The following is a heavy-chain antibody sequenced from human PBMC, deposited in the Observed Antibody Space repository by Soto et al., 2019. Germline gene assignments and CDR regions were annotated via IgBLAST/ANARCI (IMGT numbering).Heavy chain of an antibody. D-gene: IGHD2-21*01. Sequence: EVQLLESGGGLVQPGGSLRLSCAAYGFTFSNYGMTWVRQAPGKGLEWVSGITNTGGGTYYADSVKGRFTISRDNSKNTLYLQMNTLRAEDTAIYYCAKQFRLNDYWGQGTLVTVSS. CDR1: GFTFSNYG. CDR2: ITNTGGGT. CDR3: AKQFRLNDY. J-gene: IGHJ4*02. V-gene: IGHV3-23*01.